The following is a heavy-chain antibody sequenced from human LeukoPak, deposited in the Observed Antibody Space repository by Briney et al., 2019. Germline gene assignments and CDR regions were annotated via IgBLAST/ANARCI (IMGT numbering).Heavy chain of an antibody. D-gene: IGHD5-12*01. Sequence: GASVKVSCKASGYTFTSYAMHWVRQAPGQRLEWMGWINAGNGNTKYSQKFQGRVTITRDTSASTAYMELSSLRSEDTAVYYCAKDGFVVATFNHAFDIWGQGTMVTVSS. CDR2: INAGNGNT. CDR3: AKDGFVVATFNHAFDI. CDR1: GYTFTSYA. J-gene: IGHJ3*02. V-gene: IGHV1-3*01.